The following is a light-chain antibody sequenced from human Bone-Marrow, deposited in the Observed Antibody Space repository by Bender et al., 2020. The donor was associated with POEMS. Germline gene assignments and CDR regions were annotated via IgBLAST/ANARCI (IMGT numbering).Light chain of an antibody. J-gene: IGLJ2*01. Sequence: QSALTQPASVSGSPGQSIIISCTGSSSDIGSYNLVSWYQQHAGKAPKVMIYEVNKRPSGVSSRFSASKSGNTASLTISGLQAEDEADYYCCSYAGSSTVIFGAGTKVTVL. V-gene: IGLV2-23*02. CDR2: EVN. CDR1: SSDIGSYNL. CDR3: CSYAGSSTVI.